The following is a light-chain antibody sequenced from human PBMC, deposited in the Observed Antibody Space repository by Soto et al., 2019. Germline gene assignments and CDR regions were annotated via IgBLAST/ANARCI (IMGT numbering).Light chain of an antibody. Sequence: QSALTQPRSVSGSPGQSVTISCTGTNSDVGGYNYVSWYQQHPGKAPKFMIYDVNKRPSGVPDRFSGSKSGNTASLTISGLQAEDEADYYCCSYAGSYSWVFGGGTKLTVL. CDR3: CSYAGSYSWV. CDR2: DVN. J-gene: IGLJ3*02. CDR1: NSDVGGYNY. V-gene: IGLV2-11*01.